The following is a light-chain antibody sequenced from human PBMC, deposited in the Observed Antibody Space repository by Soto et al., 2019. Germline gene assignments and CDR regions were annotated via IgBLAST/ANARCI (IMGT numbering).Light chain of an antibody. CDR1: QSISSW. J-gene: IGKJ4*01. V-gene: IGKV1-5*01. Sequence: DIQMTQSPSTLSASVGDRVTITCRASQSISSWLAWYQQKPGKAPKLLIYDASSLESGVPSRFSGSGSGTEFTLTISSLQPDDFATYYCLQYITYPFTFGGGTKVEIK. CDR3: LQYITYPFT. CDR2: DAS.